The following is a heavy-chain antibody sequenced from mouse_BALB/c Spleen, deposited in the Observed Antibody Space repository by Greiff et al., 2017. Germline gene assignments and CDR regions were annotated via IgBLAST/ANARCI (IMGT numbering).Heavy chain of an antibody. CDR1: GFTFSSYG. D-gene: IGHD1-1*01. J-gene: IGHJ3*01. CDR3: ARQITTIVEGFAY. CDR2: ISSGGSYT. Sequence: EVKLMESGGDLVKPGGSLKLSCAASGFTFSSYGMSWVRQTPDKRLEWVATISSGGSYTYYPDSVKGRFTISRDNAKNTLYLLMSSLKSEDTAMYYCARQITTIVEGFAYWGQGTLVTVPA. V-gene: IGHV5-6*01.